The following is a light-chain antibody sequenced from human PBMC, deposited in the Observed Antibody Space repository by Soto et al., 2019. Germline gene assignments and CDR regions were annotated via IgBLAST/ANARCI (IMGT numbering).Light chain of an antibody. J-gene: IGKJ2*01. V-gene: IGKV1-8*01. CDR1: QGISSY. CDR3: QQYYSYPYT. CDR2: AAS. Sequence: AIRMTQSPSSFSASTGDRVTITCRASQGISSYLAWYQQKPGKAPKLLIYAASTLQSGVPSRFSGSGSGTDFTLTISCLQSEDFVTYYCQQYYSYPYTFGQGTKVDIK.